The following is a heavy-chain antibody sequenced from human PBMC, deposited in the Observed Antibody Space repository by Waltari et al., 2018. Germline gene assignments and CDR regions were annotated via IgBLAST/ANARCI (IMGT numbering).Heavy chain of an antibody. V-gene: IGHV4-34*01. D-gene: IGHD3-10*01. CDR1: GGSFSGYY. CDR3: ARGLSGSGPFDY. CDR2: INHSGST. J-gene: IGHJ4*02. Sequence: QVQLQQWGAGLLKPSETLSLTCAVYGGSFSGYYWSWIRQPPGKGLEWIGEINHSGSTNYNPSLKSRVTISVDTSKNQFSLKRSSVTAADTAVYYCARGLSGSGPFDYWGQGTLVTVSS.